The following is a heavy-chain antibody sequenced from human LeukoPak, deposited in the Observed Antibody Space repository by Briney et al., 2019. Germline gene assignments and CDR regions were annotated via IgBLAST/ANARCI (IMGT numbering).Heavy chain of an antibody. CDR1: GFTFSSYA. D-gene: IGHD2-15*01. V-gene: IGHV3-23*01. CDR3: AKFDGYCSGGSCVSYFDY. J-gene: IGHJ4*02. CDR2: ISGSGGST. Sequence: GGSLRLSCVASGFTFSSYAMSWVRQAPGKGLEWVSAISGSGGSTYYADSVKGRFTISRDNSKNTLYLQMNSLRAEDTAVYYCAKFDGYCSGGSCVSYFDYWGQGTLVTVSS.